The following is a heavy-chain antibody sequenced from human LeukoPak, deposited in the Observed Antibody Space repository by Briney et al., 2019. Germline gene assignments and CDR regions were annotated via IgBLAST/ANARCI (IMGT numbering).Heavy chain of an antibody. J-gene: IGHJ5*02. CDR3: ARARIIALRGITNMGFDP. CDR1: GYTFTSYA. CDR2: INTDTGNS. V-gene: IGHV7-4-1*02. D-gene: IGHD3-10*01. Sequence: ASVKVSCKASGYTFTSYAINWVRQAPGQGLEWMGWINTDTGNSTFAQGFTGRFVFSLDTSVSTAYLQISSLKAEDTAVYYCARARIIALRGITNMGFDPWGQGTLVTVSS.